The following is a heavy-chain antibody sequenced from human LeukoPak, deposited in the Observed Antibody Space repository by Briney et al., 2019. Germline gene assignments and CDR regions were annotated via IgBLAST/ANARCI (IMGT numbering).Heavy chain of an antibody. J-gene: IGHJ1*01. CDR1: GFTFSSHG. Sequence: PGGSLRLSCAASGFTFSSHGMNWVRQAPGKGLEWVSGISPSGGITYYTDSVKGRFTIFRDNSKNTVSLQMNSLRGEDTAVYYCAKDDAWGRYKYWGQGTLVTVTS. CDR3: AKDDAWGRYKY. V-gene: IGHV3-23*01. CDR2: ISPSGGIT. D-gene: IGHD3-16*01.